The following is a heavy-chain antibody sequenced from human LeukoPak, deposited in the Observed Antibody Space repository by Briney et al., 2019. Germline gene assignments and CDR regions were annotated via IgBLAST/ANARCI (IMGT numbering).Heavy chain of an antibody. J-gene: IGHJ6*03. D-gene: IGHD5-18*01. CDR3: ARDQTGGYSYGYGQGLVYYYYYYMDV. CDR1: DYYINNGYY. Sequence: SETLSLTCRVSDYYINNGYYWSWIRQPAGKGLEWIGRIYTSGSTNYNPSLKSRVTISVDTSKNQFSLKLSSVTAADTAVYCCARDQTGGYSYGYGQGLVYYYYYYMDVWGKGTTVTISS. V-gene: IGHV4-61*02. CDR2: IYTSGST.